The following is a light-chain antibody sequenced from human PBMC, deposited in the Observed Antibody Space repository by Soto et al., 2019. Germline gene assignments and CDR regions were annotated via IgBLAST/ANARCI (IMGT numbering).Light chain of an antibody. V-gene: IGKV3-11*01. CDR1: QSVGGY. CDR2: DAS. CDR3: QQRSSWPLT. Sequence: IVLTQSPGTLSLSPGARVPLSCRASQSVGGYLAWYPQKAGQAPRLLIYDASHRATGIPARFSGSGSGTDFTLTIRTLEPEDSAVYYCQQRSSWPLTFGGGTKVDIK. J-gene: IGKJ4*01.